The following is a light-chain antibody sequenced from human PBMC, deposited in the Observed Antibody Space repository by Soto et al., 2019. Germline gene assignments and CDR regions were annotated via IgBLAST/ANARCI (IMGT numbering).Light chain of an antibody. J-gene: IGLJ2*01. CDR2: EVN. Sequence: QSALTQPPSASGSPGQSVTISCTGTSSDVGGYNYVSWYQQHPGKAPKLMIYEVNKRPSGVPDRFSGSKSDNTASLTVPGLQAEDEAYYYCSSYAGSNYVIFGGGTKLTVL. V-gene: IGLV2-8*01. CDR1: SSDVGGYNY. CDR3: SSYAGSNYVI.